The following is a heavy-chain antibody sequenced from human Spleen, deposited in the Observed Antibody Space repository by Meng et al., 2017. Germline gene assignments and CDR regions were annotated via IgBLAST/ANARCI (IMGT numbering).Heavy chain of an antibody. D-gene: IGHD1-26*01. J-gene: IGHJ5*02. CDR1: GGSVSSGSYY. Sequence: QVQLQESGPGLVRPSETLSLPCLVAGGSVSSGSYYWTWIRQPPGKGLEWIGYIYYSGSTYYNPSLKSRVTISVDTSKNQFSLKLSSVTAADTAVYYCARGPGGLGFDPWGQGTLVTVSS. V-gene: IGHV4-31*03. CDR3: ARGPGGLGFDP. CDR2: IYYSGST.